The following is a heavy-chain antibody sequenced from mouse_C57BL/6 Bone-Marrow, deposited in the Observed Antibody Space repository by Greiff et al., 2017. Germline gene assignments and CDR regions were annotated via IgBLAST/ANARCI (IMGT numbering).Heavy chain of an antibody. CDR3: ARWTTVVARDWYFDV. Sequence: VQLQQPGAELVKPGASVKLSCKASGYTFTSYWMQWVKQRPGQGLEWIGEIDPSDRYTNSNQKFKGKATLTVDTSSSTAYMQHSSLTSEDSAVYYCARWTTVVARDWYFDVWGTGTTVTFSS. CDR2: IDPSDRYT. J-gene: IGHJ1*03. CDR1: GYTFTSYW. V-gene: IGHV1-50*01. D-gene: IGHD1-1*01.